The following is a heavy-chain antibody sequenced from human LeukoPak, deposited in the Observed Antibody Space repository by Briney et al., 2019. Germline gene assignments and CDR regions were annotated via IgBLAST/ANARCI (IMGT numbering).Heavy chain of an antibody. D-gene: IGHD3-3*01. CDR2: ISGSGGST. V-gene: IGHV3-23*01. J-gene: IGHJ4*02. CDR1: GFTFSSYG. Sequence: PGGSLRLSCAASGFTFSSYGMSWVRQAPGKGLEWVSAISGSGGSTYYADFVKGRFTISRDNSKNTLYLQMNSLRAEDTAVYYCAKRGSGYNHFDYWGQGTLVTVSS. CDR3: AKRGSGYNHFDY.